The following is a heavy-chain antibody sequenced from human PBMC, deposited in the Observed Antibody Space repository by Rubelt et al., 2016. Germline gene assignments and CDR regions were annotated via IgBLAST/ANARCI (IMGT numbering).Heavy chain of an antibody. V-gene: IGHV6-1*01. D-gene: IGHD1-26*01. J-gene: IGHJ2*01. Sequence: SPSRGLEWLGRTYYRSKWYNDYAVSVKSRITINPDTSKNQFSLQLNSVTAADTAVYYCASSGGLSGAYSGSTWPDWYFDLWGRGTLVTVSS. CDR2: TYYRSKWYN. CDR3: ASSGGLSGAYSGSTWPDWYFDL.